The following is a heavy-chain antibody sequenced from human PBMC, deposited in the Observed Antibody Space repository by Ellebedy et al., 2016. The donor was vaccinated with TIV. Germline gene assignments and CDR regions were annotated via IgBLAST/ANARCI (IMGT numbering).Heavy chain of an antibody. V-gene: IGHV3-30-3*01. CDR3: ASTENGSGSYPNY. CDR1: GFTFSSYA. J-gene: IGHJ4*02. D-gene: IGHD3-10*01. CDR2: ISYDGSNK. Sequence: GGSLRLSXAASGFTFSSYAMHWVRQAPGKGLEWVAVISYDGSNKYYADSVKGRFTISRDNSKNTLYLQMNSLRAEDTAVYYCASTENGSGSYPNYWGQGTLVTVSS.